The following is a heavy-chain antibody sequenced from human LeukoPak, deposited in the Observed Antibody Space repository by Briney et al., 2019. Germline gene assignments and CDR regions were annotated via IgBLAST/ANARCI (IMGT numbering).Heavy chain of an antibody. V-gene: IGHV4-34*01. CDR3: ARAYSSSWYVDARGLAY. J-gene: IGHJ4*02. D-gene: IGHD6-13*01. CDR1: GGSFSGYY. CDR2: INHSGST. Sequence: PSETLSLTCAVYGGSFSGYYWSWIRQPPGKGLEWIGEINHSGSTNYNPSLKSRVTISVDTSKNQFSLKLSSVTAADTAVYYCARAYSSSWYVDARGLAYWGQGTLVTVSS.